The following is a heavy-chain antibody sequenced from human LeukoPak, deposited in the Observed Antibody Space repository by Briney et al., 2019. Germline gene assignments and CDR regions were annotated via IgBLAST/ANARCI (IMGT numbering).Heavy chain of an antibody. V-gene: IGHV4-34*01. Sequence: SETLSLTCAVYGGSFSGYYWSWIRQPPGKGLEWIGEINHSGSTNYNPSLKSRVTISVDTSKNQFSLKLSSVTAADTAVYYCARANGSGGYYYKRPYYFDYWGQGTLVTVSS. CDR3: ARANGSGGYYYKRPYYFDY. CDR1: GGSFSGYY. J-gene: IGHJ4*02. D-gene: IGHD3-10*01. CDR2: INHSGST.